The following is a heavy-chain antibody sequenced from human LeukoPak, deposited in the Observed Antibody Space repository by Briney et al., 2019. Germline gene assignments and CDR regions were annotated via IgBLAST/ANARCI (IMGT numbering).Heavy chain of an antibody. CDR3: ARDLGTTGFLW. V-gene: IGHV3-53*01. D-gene: IGHD1-1*01. Sequence: GGSLRLSCAASGFTFSSCAMSWVRQAPGKGLEWVSVIYSGGSTYYADSVKGRFTISRDNSKNTLYLQMNSLRAEDTAVYYCARDLGTTGFLWWGQGTLVTVSS. J-gene: IGHJ4*02. CDR2: IYSGGST. CDR1: GFTFSSCA.